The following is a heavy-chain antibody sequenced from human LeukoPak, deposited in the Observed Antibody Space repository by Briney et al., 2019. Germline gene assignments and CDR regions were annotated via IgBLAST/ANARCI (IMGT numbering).Heavy chain of an antibody. CDR1: GGSISSYY. Sequence: PSETLSLTCTVSGGSISSYYWSWIRQLPGKGLEWIGYIYYSGSTNYNPSLKSRVTISVDTSKNQFSLKLSSVTAADTAVYYCASLNRRYGDYVDYWGQGTLVTVSS. D-gene: IGHD4-17*01. J-gene: IGHJ4*02. CDR2: IYYSGST. CDR3: ASLNRRYGDYVDY. V-gene: IGHV4-59*01.